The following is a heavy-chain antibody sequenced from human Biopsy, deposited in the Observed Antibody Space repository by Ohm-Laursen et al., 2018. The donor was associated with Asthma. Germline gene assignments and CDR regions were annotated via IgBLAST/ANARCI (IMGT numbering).Heavy chain of an antibody. CDR2: THHSGNT. Sequence: SDTLSLTCSVSGDSFTYPGYYWSWVRQTPGKGLEWLGDTHHSGNTNYNPSLSSRLTFSVDTSKNQFSLRLTSVTAADTAVYYCARGSSSRLSQWELLVSGGKRAHSYYGMDVWGQGTTVTVSS. CDR3: ARGSSSRLSQWELLVSGGKRAHSYYGMDV. J-gene: IGHJ6*02. V-gene: IGHV4-34*01. D-gene: IGHD1-26*01. CDR1: GDSFTYPGYY.